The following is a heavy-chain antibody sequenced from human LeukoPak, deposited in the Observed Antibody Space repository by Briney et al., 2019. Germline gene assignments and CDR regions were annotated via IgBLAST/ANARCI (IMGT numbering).Heavy chain of an antibody. V-gene: IGHV4-61*02. CDR2: IKSSNT. D-gene: IGHD3/OR15-3a*01. CDR1: GASVSSDRFY. Sequence: SETLSLTCTVSGASVSSDRFYWTWVRQPAGKGLEWIGRIKSSNTNYNPSLKSRVSISLDTSTNEFSLKLSSLTAADTAVYYCARVPDWTDVPDNWGQGTLVTVSS. CDR3: ARVPDWTDVPDN. J-gene: IGHJ4*02.